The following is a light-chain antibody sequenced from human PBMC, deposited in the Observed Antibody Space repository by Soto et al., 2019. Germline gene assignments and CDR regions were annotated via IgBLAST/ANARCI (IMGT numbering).Light chain of an antibody. J-gene: IGKJ2*01. Sequence: DIQMTQSPSSLSASVGDRVTITCRASQGISNLLGWFQHKQGKAPKRLIYAASSLQGGVPSRFSGSGYGTEFPLTITVLQPEDFADYYCLQHNHYQYTFGQGTTLEIK. CDR3: LQHNHYQYT. V-gene: IGKV1-17*01. CDR1: QGISNL. CDR2: AAS.